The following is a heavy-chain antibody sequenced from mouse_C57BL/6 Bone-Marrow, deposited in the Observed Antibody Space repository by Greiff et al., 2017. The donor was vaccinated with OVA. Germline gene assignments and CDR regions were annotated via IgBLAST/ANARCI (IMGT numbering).Heavy chain of an antibody. J-gene: IGHJ4*01. CDR3: AVLGRGVDY. D-gene: IGHD4-1*01. CDR2: IDPSDSYT. CDR1: GYTFTSYW. Sequence: QVHVKQPGAELVMPGASVKLSCKASGYTFTSYWMHWVKQRPGQGLEWIGEIDPSDSYTNYNQKFKGKSTLTVDKSSSTAYMQLSSLTSEDSAVYYCAVLGRGVDYWGQGTSVTVSS. V-gene: IGHV1-69*01.